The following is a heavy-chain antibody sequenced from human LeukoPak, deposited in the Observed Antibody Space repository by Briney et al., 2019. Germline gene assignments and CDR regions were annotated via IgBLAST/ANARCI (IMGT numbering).Heavy chain of an antibody. D-gene: IGHD3-10*01. Sequence: SETLSLTCTVSGGSISSSNWWSWVRQPPGKGLEWIGEIYHSGSTNYNPSLKSRVTISVDKSKNQFSLKLSSVTAADTAVYYCARYTTYYYGSGSPPYYFDYWGQGTLVTVSS. CDR3: ARYTTYYYGSGSPPYYFDY. CDR2: IYHSGST. V-gene: IGHV4-4*02. CDR1: GGSISSSNW. J-gene: IGHJ4*02.